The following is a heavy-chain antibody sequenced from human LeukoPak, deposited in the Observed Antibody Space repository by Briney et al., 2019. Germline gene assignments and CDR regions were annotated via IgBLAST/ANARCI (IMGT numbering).Heavy chain of an antibody. CDR1: GGSISSGGYY. Sequence: KPSETLSLTCTVSGGSISSGGYYWSWIRQPPGKGLEWIGYIYHSGSTYYNPSLKSRVTISVDRSKNQFSLKLSSVTAADTAVYYCARVVRGVTEQWGQGTLVTVSS. V-gene: IGHV4-30-2*01. CDR2: IYHSGST. CDR3: ARVVRGVTEQ. D-gene: IGHD3-10*01. J-gene: IGHJ4*02.